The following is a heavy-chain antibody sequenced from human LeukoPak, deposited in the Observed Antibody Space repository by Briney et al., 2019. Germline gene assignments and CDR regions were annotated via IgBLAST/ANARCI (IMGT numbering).Heavy chain of an antibody. D-gene: IGHD6-19*01. CDR2: ISYDGSNK. CDR3: AKVAVAGTSDY. V-gene: IGHV3-30*18. Sequence: GGSLRLSCAASGFTFSSYGMHWVRQAPGKGLEWVAVISYDGSNKYYADSVKGRFTISRDSSKNTLYLQMNSLRAEDTAVYYCAKVAVAGTSDYWGQGTLVTVSS. CDR1: GFTFSSYG. J-gene: IGHJ4*02.